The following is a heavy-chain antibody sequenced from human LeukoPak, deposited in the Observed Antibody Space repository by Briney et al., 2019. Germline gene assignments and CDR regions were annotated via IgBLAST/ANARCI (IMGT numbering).Heavy chain of an antibody. Sequence: PGRSLRLSCAASGFTFSSHGMHWVRQAPGEGLEWVAVIWYDGSNKYYADSVKGRFTISRDNSKNTLYLQMNSLRAEDTAVYYCARDGTGSNSGWYIHWGQGALVTVSS. J-gene: IGHJ4*02. V-gene: IGHV3-33*01. D-gene: IGHD6-19*01. CDR1: GFTFSSHG. CDR2: IWYDGSNK. CDR3: ARDGTGSNSGWYIH.